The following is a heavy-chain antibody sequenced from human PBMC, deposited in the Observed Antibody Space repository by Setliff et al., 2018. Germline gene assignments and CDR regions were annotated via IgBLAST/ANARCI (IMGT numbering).Heavy chain of an antibody. D-gene: IGHD3-10*01. CDR2: VRFDGTYK. CDR1: GFTFSTYA. CDR3: AKVKKPLIRGSGFDY. J-gene: IGHJ4*02. Sequence: LRLSCAASGFTFSTYAMSWVRQAPGKGLDWVASVRFDGTYKVYGDSVKGRFTISRDNSENTLFLQMTSLRPEDTGVYYCAKVKKPLIRGSGFDYWGRGTLVTVSS. V-gene: IGHV3-30*02.